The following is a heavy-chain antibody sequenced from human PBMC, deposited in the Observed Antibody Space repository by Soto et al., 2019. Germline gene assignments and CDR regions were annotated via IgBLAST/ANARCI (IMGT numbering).Heavy chain of an antibody. D-gene: IGHD6-13*01. V-gene: IGHV5-51*01. CDR2: IDPGDSDT. J-gene: IGHJ4*02. Sequence: PGESLKISCKASGYTSTTSWIGWVRQMPGQGLEWMGIIDPGDSDTRYSPSFQGRITISVDKSISTAYLQWSSLEASDTAIYYCARHAGNSWKGDYFDYWGRGALVTVSS. CDR1: GYTSTTSW. CDR3: ARHAGNSWKGDYFDY.